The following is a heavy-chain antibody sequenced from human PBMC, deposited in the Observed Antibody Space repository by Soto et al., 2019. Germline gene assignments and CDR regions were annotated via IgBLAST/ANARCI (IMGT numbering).Heavy chain of an antibody. V-gene: IGHV3-72*01. CDR1: GFTFSDHY. Sequence: GGSLRLSFAASGFTFSDHYMDWVRQAPGKGQEWVGRTRNKANSFTTEYAASVKGRFTIFRDDSKNSLYLQMSSLKTEDTAMDYCAREFMTTVTYFDYWGQGTLVTVSS. D-gene: IGHD4-17*01. CDR2: TRNKANSFTT. CDR3: AREFMTTVTYFDY. J-gene: IGHJ4*02.